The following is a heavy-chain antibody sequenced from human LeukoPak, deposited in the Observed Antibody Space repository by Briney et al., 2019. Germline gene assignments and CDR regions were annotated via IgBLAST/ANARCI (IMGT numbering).Heavy chain of an antibody. Sequence: SQTLSLTCTVSGGSISSGSYYWSWIRQPAGKGLEWIGRIYTSGSTNYNPSLKSRVTISVDTSKNQFSLKLSSVTAADTAVYYCARIYAPLYAFDIWGQGTMVTVSS. V-gene: IGHV4-61*02. CDR1: GGSISSGSYY. D-gene: IGHD2-2*02. CDR2: IYTSGST. CDR3: ARIYAPLYAFDI. J-gene: IGHJ3*02.